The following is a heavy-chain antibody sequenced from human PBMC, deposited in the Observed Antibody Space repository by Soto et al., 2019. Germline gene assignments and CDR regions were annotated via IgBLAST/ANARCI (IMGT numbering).Heavy chain of an antibody. Sequence: GGSLRLSCAASGFTFSSYSMNWVRQAPGKGLEWVSSISSSSSYIYYADSVKGRFTISRDNAKNSLYLQMNSLRAEDTAVYYCARDAPPRYDFWSGRTWMDVWCQGTTVTVSS. CDR2: ISSSSSYI. CDR1: GFTFSSYS. D-gene: IGHD3-3*01. CDR3: ARDAPPRYDFWSGRTWMDV. V-gene: IGHV3-21*01. J-gene: IGHJ6*02.